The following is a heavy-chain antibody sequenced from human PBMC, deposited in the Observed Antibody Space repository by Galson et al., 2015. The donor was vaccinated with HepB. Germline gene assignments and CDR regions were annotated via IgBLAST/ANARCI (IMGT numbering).Heavy chain of an antibody. J-gene: IGHJ4*02. CDR3: ARERGPSIAVGPKFDY. D-gene: IGHD6-19*01. Sequence: CAISGDSVSSNSAAWNWIRQSPSRGLEGLGRTYYRSKWYNDYAVSVKSRITINPDTSKNQFSLQLNSVTPEDTAVYYCARERGPSIAVGPKFDYWGQGTLVTVSS. CDR1: GDSVSSNSAA. V-gene: IGHV6-1*01. CDR2: TYYRSKWYN.